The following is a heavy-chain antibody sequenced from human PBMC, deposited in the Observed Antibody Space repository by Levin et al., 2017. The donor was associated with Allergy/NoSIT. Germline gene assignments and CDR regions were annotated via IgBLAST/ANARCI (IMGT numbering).Heavy chain of an antibody. J-gene: IGHJ3*02. CDR2: IYYNFST. CDR3: AREPDAFDI. V-gene: IGHV4-61*01. Sequence: SSETLSLTCTVSGVSVTSGSYYWSWVRQPPGQGLEWIGYIYYNFSTYYNPSLKSRVTMSVDTSNNQFSLRLSSVTAADTAMYYCAREPDAFDIWGQGTMVTVSS. CDR1: GVSVTSGSYY.